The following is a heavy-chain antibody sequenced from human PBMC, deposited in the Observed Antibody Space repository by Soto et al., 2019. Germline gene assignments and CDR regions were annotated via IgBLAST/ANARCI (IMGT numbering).Heavy chain of an antibody. Sequence: GGSLRLSCAASGFTYSTYTMHWVRQAPGKGLEWVAVISYDGNNKFYADSVKGRFTISRDSTKQTLYLQMNSLRPDDTAMYYCARIYGGNVDYWGQGTLVTVSS. CDR2: ISYDGNNK. CDR3: ARIYGGNVDY. V-gene: IGHV3-30-3*01. D-gene: IGHD2-15*01. J-gene: IGHJ4*02. CDR1: GFTYSTYT.